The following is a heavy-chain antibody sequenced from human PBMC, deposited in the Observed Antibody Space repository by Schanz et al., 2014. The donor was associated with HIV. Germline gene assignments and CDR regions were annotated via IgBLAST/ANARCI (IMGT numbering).Heavy chain of an antibody. CDR1: GFTFDDYA. CDR2: ISWSSGSV. J-gene: IGHJ4*02. D-gene: IGHD6-13*01. Sequence: EVQVVESGGGLVQPGRSLRLSCAASGFTFDDYAMHWVRQAPGKGLEWVSSISWSSGSVDYADSVKGRFTISRDNAKNSLYLEMNSLRAEDTALYYCAKDFYFRPGRAAAVSFFDYWGQGTLVTVSS. CDR3: AKDFYFRPGRAAAVSFFDY. V-gene: IGHV3-9*01.